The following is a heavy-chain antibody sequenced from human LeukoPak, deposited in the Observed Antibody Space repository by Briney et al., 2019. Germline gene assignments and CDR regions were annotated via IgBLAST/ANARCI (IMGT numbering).Heavy chain of an antibody. Sequence: SETLSLTCTVSGGSISSSSYYWGWIRQPPGKGLEWIGSIYYSGSTYYNPSLKCRVTISVDTSKNQFSLKLSSVTAADTAVYYCARQLILGGLITVFGVGGFPPLGQGTPGTVSS. V-gene: IGHV4-39*01. CDR3: ARQLILGGLITVFGVGGFPP. D-gene: IGHD3-3*01. J-gene: IGHJ5*01. CDR1: GGSISSSSYY. CDR2: IYYSGST.